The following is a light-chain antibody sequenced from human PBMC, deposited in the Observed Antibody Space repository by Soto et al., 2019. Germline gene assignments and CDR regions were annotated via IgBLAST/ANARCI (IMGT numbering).Light chain of an antibody. CDR1: QTISNW. CDR3: QQSIGT. J-gene: IGKJ1*01. V-gene: IGKV1-5*01. Sequence: DTQMTQSPSTLSASVGDRVTITCRASQTISNWLAWYQQKPGKPPKLLIHDASSLESGVPSRFSGSGSGTEFTLTISSLQPDDFATYYCQQSIGTFGQGTKVEIK. CDR2: DAS.